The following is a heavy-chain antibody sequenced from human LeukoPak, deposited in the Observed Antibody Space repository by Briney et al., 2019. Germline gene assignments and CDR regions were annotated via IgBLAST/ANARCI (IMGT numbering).Heavy chain of an antibody. Sequence: SQTLSLTCAVYGGSFSGYYWSWIRQPPGKGLEWIGEINHSGSTTYNPSLKSRVTISVDTSKNQFSLKLSAVTAADTAVYYCASYAYGDYWRAFDIWGQGTMVTV. CDR2: INHSGST. CDR3: ASYAYGDYWRAFDI. V-gene: IGHV4-34*01. CDR1: GGSFSGYY. D-gene: IGHD4-17*01. J-gene: IGHJ3*02.